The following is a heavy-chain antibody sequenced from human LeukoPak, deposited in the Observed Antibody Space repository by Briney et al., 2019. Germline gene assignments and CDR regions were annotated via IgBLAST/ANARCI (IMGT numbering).Heavy chain of an antibody. J-gene: IGHJ4*02. V-gene: IGHV1-8*01. Sequence: ASVKVSCKASGYTFTSYDINWVRQATGQGLEWMGWMNPNSGNTGYAQKFQGRVTMTRDTSTTTVYTELSSLGSEDTAVYYCARQQGLQNLNFDYWGQGALVTVSS. CDR1: GYTFTSYD. CDR3: ARQQGLQNLNFDY. CDR2: MNPNSGNT. D-gene: IGHD4-11*01.